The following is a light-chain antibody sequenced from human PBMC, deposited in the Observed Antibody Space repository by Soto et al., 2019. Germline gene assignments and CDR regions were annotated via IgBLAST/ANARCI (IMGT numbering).Light chain of an antibody. CDR1: SSDVGNYNY. Sequence: QSALTQSASVSGSPGQSITISCTGTSSDVGNYNYVSWYQQHPGEVPKLIIFNVNNRPSGVSNHFSGSKSGNTASLTISGLQVEDEADYYCSSFTSSTTYVFGTGTKLTVL. CDR2: NVN. V-gene: IGLV2-14*01. J-gene: IGLJ1*01. CDR3: SSFTSSTTYV.